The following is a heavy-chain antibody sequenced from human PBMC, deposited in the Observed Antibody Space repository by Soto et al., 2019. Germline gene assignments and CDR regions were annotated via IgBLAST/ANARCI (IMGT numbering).Heavy chain of an antibody. CDR3: ARHRSYDFWSGYEYYYYYYGMDV. CDR2: IYPGDSDT. D-gene: IGHD3-3*01. CDR1: GYSFTTYW. Sequence: GPSLKISCKGSGYSFTTYWIGWVRQMPGKGLEWMGIIYPGDSDTRHSPSSQGQVTISADKSISPAYLQWSSLKASDTAMYYCARHRSYDFWSGYEYYYYYYGMDVWGQGTTVTVSS. V-gene: IGHV5-51*01. J-gene: IGHJ6*01.